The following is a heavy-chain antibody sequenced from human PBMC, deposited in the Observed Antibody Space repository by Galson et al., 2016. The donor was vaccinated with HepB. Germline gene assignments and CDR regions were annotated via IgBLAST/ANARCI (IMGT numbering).Heavy chain of an antibody. CDR3: ARDHGGYNSMDY. J-gene: IGHJ4*02. CDR2: IRGNGGAP. V-gene: IGHV3-74*01. D-gene: IGHD5-24*01. Sequence: SLRLSCAASGFTFSSYWMHWVRQAPGKGLVWVSRIRGNGGAPSYADSVRDRFTIPRDNAKNTLYLQMNSLRVEDTAVYYCARDHGGYNSMDYGGQGTLVTVSS. CDR1: GFTFSSYW.